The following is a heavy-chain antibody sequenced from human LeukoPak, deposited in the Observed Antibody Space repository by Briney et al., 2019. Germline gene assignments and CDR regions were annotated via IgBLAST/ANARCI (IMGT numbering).Heavy chain of an antibody. Sequence: SVTVSFRASGGTFINYAISWVRQAPGQGLEWMGGIIHIFGKANYAQKFQGRVKITADEYTSKDYMEVRSLRSEDTAVYYCAMTPYLQASDYWGQGTLVTVSS. CDR3: AMTPYLQASDY. CDR2: IIHIFGKA. CDR1: GGTFINYA. V-gene: IGHV1-69*13. D-gene: IGHD4-11*01. J-gene: IGHJ4*02.